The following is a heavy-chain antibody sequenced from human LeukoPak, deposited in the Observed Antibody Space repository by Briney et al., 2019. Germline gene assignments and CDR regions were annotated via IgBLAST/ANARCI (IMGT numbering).Heavy chain of an antibody. J-gene: IGHJ4*02. Sequence: ASVKVSCKASGYTFTGYYMHWVRRAPGQGLEWMGWINPNSGGTNYAQKFQGRVTMTRDTSISTAYMELSRLRSDDTAVYYCARDRGGYCSSSSCLSDFDYWGQGTLVTVSS. D-gene: IGHD2-15*01. CDR3: ARDRGGYCSSSSCLSDFDY. CDR1: GYTFTGYY. CDR2: INPNSGGT. V-gene: IGHV1-2*02.